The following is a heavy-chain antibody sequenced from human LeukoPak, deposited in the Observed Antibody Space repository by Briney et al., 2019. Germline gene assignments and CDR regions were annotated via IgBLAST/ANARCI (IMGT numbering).Heavy chain of an antibody. D-gene: IGHD3-10*02. V-gene: IGHV3-48*03. CDR1: GFTFSTYE. CDR2: ISSSGSTI. Sequence: GGSLSLSCAASGFTFSTYEMNWVRQATGKGLEWVSYISSSGSTIYYADSVKGRFTISRDNAKNSLYLQMNSLRAEDTAVYYCAELGITMIGGVWGKGTTVTISS. J-gene: IGHJ6*04. CDR3: AELGITMIGGV.